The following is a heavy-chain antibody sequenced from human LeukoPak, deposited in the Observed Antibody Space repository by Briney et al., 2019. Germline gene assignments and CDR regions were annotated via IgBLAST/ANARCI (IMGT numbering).Heavy chain of an antibody. CDR2: ISGSGGST. D-gene: IGHD3-22*01. Sequence: GGSLRLSCAASGFTFSSYAMSWVRQAPGKGLEWVSAISGSGGSTYYADSVKGRFTISRDNSKNTLYLQMNSLRAEDTAVYYCAKDYYDSSGYYFGRPIGYWGQGTLVTVSS. V-gene: IGHV3-23*01. CDR3: AKDYYDSSGYYFGRPIGY. CDR1: GFTFSSYA. J-gene: IGHJ4*02.